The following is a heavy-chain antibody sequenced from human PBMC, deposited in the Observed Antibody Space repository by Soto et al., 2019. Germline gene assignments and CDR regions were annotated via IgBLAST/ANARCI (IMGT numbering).Heavy chain of an antibody. CDR3: ARSIVVVTALDY. J-gene: IGHJ4*02. CDR1: GYTFTSYD. D-gene: IGHD2-21*02. CDR2: MNANSGNT. Sequence: ASVKVSCKASGYTFTSYDINRVRQATGQRLEWMGWMNANSGNTKYAQKFQGRVTITRNTSASTAYMELSSLRSEDTAVYYCARSIVVVTALDYWGQGTLVTVSS. V-gene: IGHV1-8*01.